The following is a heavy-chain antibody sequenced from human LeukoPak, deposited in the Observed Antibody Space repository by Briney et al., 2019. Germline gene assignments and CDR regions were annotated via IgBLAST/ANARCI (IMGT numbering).Heavy chain of an antibody. J-gene: IGHJ6*04. V-gene: IGHV3-7*01. CDR3: AELGITMIGGV. CDR2: IKQGGSEK. CDR1: GLTFNKYW. Sequence: GGSLRLSCEASGLTFNKYWMTWVRQAPGKGLEWVANIKQGGSEKNYVDSVKGRFTISRDNAKNSLYLQMNSLRAEDTAVYYCAELGITMIGGVWGKGTTVTISS. D-gene: IGHD3-10*02.